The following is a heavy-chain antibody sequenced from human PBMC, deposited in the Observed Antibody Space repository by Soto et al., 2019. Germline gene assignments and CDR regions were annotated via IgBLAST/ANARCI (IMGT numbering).Heavy chain of an antibody. CDR3: ARQGSNGAYYYYGMDV. CDR1: GYRFSSYW. Sequence: ESLKISCQGPGYRFSSYWIAWVRQMPGKGLEWMRIIYPGDSDTIYSPSFQGQVTFSVDKSTSTAYLQWSSLKASDTAMYYCARQGSNGAYYYYGMDVWGQGTTVTVSS. CDR2: IYPGDSDT. J-gene: IGHJ6*02. D-gene: IGHD2-8*01. V-gene: IGHV5-51*01.